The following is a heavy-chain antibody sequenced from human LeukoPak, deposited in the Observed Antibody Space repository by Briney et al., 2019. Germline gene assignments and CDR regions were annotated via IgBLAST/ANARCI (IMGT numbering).Heavy chain of an antibody. D-gene: IGHD3-22*01. V-gene: IGHV4-4*02. CDR2: IHHSGST. CDR1: GDSMSSIKW. Sequence: SETLSLTCAVSGDSMSSIKWWTWVRQPPGKGLEWIGEIHHSGSTNYNPSLKSRVTISVDKSKNQFSLKLSSVTAADTAVYYCARRNYYDSTGYFDYWGQGTLVTVSS. CDR3: ARRNYYDSTGYFDY. J-gene: IGHJ4*02.